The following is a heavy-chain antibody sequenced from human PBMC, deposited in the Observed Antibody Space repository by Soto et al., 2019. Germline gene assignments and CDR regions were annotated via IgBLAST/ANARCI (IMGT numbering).Heavy chain of an antibody. J-gene: IGHJ3*02. V-gene: IGHV3-33*01. Sequence: QVQLVESGGGVVQPGRSPRLSCAASGFTFSSYGMHWVRQAPGKGLEWVAVIWYDGSNKYYADSVKGRFTISRDNSKNTLYLQMNSLRAEDTAVYYCARGRRSDYGDYVSAFDIWGQGTMVTVSS. CDR1: GFTFSSYG. D-gene: IGHD4-17*01. CDR3: ARGRRSDYGDYVSAFDI. CDR2: IWYDGSNK.